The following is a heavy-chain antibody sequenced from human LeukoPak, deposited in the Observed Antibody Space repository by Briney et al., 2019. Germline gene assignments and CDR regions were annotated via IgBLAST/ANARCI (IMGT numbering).Heavy chain of an antibody. J-gene: IGHJ6*02. CDR1: GYTFTSYG. V-gene: IGHV1-18*01. CDR3: ASKDYDSSGYYYEYYCYGMDV. Sequence: ASVTVSCKASGYTFTSYGISWVRQAPGQGLEWMGWISAYNGNTNYAQKLQGRVTMTTDTSTSTAYMELRSLRSDDTAVYYCASKDYDSSGYYYEYYCYGMDVWGQGTTVTVSS. D-gene: IGHD3-22*01. CDR2: ISAYNGNT.